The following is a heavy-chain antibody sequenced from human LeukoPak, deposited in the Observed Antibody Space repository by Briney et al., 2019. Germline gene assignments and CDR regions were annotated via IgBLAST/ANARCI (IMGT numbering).Heavy chain of an antibody. J-gene: IGHJ3*02. CDR3: ASATTYCGADCYPLDAFDI. Sequence: GASVKVSCKASGYTFTGYYMHWVRQAPGQGLEWMGWINPNSGGTNYAQKFLGRIIMTRDTSISTAYMELSRLRSDDTAVYYCASATTYCGADCYPLDAFDIWGQGTMVTVSS. CDR2: INPNSGGT. V-gene: IGHV1-2*02. CDR1: GYTFTGYY. D-gene: IGHD2-21*02.